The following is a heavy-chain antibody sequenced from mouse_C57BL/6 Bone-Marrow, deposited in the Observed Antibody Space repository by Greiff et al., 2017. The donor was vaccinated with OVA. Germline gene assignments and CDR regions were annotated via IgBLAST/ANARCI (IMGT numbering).Heavy chain of an antibody. CDR2: SRNKANDYTT. CDR3: ARDGGSGYDY. CDR1: GFTFSDFY. V-gene: IGHV7-1*01. Sequence: EVNVVESGGGLVQSGRSLRLSCATSGFTFSDFYMEWVRQAPGKGLEWIAASRNKANDYTTEYSASVKGRFIVSRDTSQSILYLQMNALRAEDTAIYYCARDGGSGYDYWGKGTTLTVSS. D-gene: IGHD3-2*02. J-gene: IGHJ2*01.